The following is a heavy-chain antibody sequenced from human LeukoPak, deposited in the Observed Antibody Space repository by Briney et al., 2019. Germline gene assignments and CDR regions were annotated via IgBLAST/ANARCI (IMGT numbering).Heavy chain of an antibody. CDR3: ARGSSYYDSSGYSDY. J-gene: IGHJ4*02. CDR1: GGSFSGYY. V-gene: IGHV4-34*01. Sequence: SETLSLTCAVYGGSFSGYYWSWIRLPPGKGLEWIGEVNHSGSANYNPSLKSRVTISVDTSKNQFPLKLRSVTAADTAVYYCARGSSYYDSSGYSDYWGQGTLVTVSS. CDR2: VNHSGSA. D-gene: IGHD3-22*01.